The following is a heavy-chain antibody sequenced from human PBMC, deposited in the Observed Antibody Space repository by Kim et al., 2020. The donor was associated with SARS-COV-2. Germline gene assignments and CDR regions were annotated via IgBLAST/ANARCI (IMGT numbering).Heavy chain of an antibody. Sequence: YADSVKGRFTISRDNSKNTLYLQMNSLRAEDTAVYYCARDDANGERAFDIWGQGTMVTVSS. D-gene: IGHD3-10*01. CDR3: ARDDANGERAFDI. J-gene: IGHJ3*02. V-gene: IGHV3-53*01.